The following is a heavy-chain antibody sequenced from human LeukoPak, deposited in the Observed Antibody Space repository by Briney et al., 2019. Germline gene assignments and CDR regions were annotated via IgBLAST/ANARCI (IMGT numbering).Heavy chain of an antibody. CDR3: ARFFPAKDAFDI. CDR1: GYTFTSYG. D-gene: IGHD3-3*01. V-gene: IGHV1-18*01. J-gene: IGHJ3*02. Sequence: VASVKNSCKASGYTFTSYGISWVRQAPGQGLEWMGWISAYNGNTNYAQQLQGRVTMTTDTSTSTAYMELRSLRSDDTAVYYCARFFPAKDAFDIWGQGTMVTVS. CDR2: ISAYNGNT.